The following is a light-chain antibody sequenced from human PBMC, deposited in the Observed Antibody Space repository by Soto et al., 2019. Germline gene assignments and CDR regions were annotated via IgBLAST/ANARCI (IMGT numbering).Light chain of an antibody. J-gene: IGLJ1*01. CDR1: SSTVGGFNV. Sequence: QSVLTQPASVSGSPGQSITMSCTGTSSTVGGFNVVSWYQQHPGKAPKVIIYEGIKRPSGVSNRFSGSNSGSTASLTISGLQAEDEADYYCRSYVGATTYVFGTGTKVTVL. CDR3: RSYVGATTYV. CDR2: EGI. V-gene: IGLV2-23*01.